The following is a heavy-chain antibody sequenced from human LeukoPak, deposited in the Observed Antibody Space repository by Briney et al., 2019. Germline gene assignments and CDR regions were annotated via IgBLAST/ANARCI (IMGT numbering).Heavy chain of an antibody. J-gene: IGHJ3*02. D-gene: IGHD3-22*01. CDR1: GGSISSSSYY. CDR3: AREGQDYDSSGYFQTDAFDI. V-gene: IGHV4-39*07. CDR2: VYYSGST. Sequence: SETLSLTCTVSGGSISSSSYYWGWIRQPPGKGLEWIGSVYYSGSTYYNPSLKSRVTISVDTSKNQFSLKLSSVTAADTAVYYCAREGQDYDSSGYFQTDAFDIWGQGTMVTVSS.